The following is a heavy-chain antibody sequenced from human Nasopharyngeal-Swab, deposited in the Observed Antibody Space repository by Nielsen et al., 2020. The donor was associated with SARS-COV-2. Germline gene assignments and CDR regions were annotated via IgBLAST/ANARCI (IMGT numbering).Heavy chain of an antibody. V-gene: IGHV4-39*01. Sequence: SETLSLTCTVSGGSISSSSYYWGWIRQPPGKGLEWIGSIYYSGSTYYNPSLKSRVTIPVDTSKNQFSLKLSSVTAADTAVYYCARPRAEYYDSSGYWGQGTLVTVSS. D-gene: IGHD3-22*01. J-gene: IGHJ4*02. CDR3: ARPRAEYYDSSGY. CDR2: IYYSGST. CDR1: GGSISSSSYY.